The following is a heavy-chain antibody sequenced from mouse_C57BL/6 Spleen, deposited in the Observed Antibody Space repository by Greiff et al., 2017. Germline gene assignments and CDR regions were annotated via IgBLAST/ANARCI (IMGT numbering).Heavy chain of an antibody. Sequence: EVKLMESGGGLVQPGGFTFTDYYMSWVRQPPGKALEWLGFIRNKANGYTTAYSASVKGRFTISRDNSQSILYLQMNALRAEDSATYYCARYNGRAMDYWGQGTSVTVSS. CDR1: FTFTDYY. V-gene: IGHV7-3*01. CDR2: IRNKANGYTT. J-gene: IGHJ4*01. CDR3: ARYNGRAMDY.